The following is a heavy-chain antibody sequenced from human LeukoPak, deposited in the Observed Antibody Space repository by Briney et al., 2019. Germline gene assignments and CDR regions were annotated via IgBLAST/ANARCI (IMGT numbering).Heavy chain of an antibody. J-gene: IGHJ4*02. CDR2: ISYDGSNK. CDR1: GFTFSSYG. CDR3: AKGSWTVDY. D-gene: IGHD3-10*01. V-gene: IGHV3-30*18. Sequence: GRSLRLSCAASGFTFSSYGMHWVRQAPGKGLEWVAVISYDGSNKYYADSVKGRFTISRDNSKNTLYLQMNSLRAEATAVYYCAKGSWTVDYWGQGTLVTVSS.